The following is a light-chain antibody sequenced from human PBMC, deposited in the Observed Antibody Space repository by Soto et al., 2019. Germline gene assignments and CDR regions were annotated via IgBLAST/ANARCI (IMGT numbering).Light chain of an antibody. V-gene: IGKV3-20*01. CDR1: QSVSSSY. CDR2: GAS. CDR3: QQYDTSPT. Sequence: EIVLTQSPGTLSLSPGERATLSCRASQSVSSSYLAWHQQKPGQAPRLLIYGASYRATGIPDRFSGSGSGTDFTLTISRLEPEDFAVYYCQQYDTSPTFGQGTKVEIK. J-gene: IGKJ1*01.